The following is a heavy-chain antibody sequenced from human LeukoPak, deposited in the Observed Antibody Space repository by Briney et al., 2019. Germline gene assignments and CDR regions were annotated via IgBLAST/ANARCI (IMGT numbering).Heavy chain of an antibody. V-gene: IGHV3-49*03. Sequence: GGSLRLSCTASGFTFGDYAMSWFRQAPGKGLEWVGFIRSKAYGGTTEYAASVKGRFTISRDDSKSIAYLQMNSLKTEDTAVYYCTRDTRIAVADYWGQGTLVTVSS. J-gene: IGHJ4*02. CDR2: IRSKAYGGTT. D-gene: IGHD6-19*01. CDR1: GFTFGDYA. CDR3: TRDTRIAVADY.